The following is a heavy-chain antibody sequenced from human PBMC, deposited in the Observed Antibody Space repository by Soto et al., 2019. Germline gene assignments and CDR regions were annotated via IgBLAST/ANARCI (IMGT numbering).Heavy chain of an antibody. D-gene: IGHD3-10*01. CDR2: IVVGSAGT. V-gene: IGHV1-58*02. CDR3: AAARGAWDYYGMDV. Sequence: SVKVSCKASGFTFSTSTIRWVRQARGQRLEWLGWIVVGSAGTSYAQEFQKRVTLTRDMSTSTTYMELSSLRSEDTAMYYCAAARGAWDYYGMDVWGQGTTVTVYS. J-gene: IGHJ6*02. CDR1: GFTFSTST.